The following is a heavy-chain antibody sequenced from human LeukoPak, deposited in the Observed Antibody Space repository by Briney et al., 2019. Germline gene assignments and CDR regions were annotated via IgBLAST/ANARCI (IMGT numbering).Heavy chain of an antibody. CDR2: IIPILGIA. V-gene: IGHV1-69*04. J-gene: IGHJ6*02. D-gene: IGHD3-9*01. CDR1: GGTFSSYA. Sequence: GASVKVSCKASGGTFSSYAISWVRQAPGQGLEWMGRIIPILGIANYAQKFQGRVTITADKSTSTAYMELSSLRSEDTAVYYCARAPWGGYDILTGPAYGMDVWGQGTTVTVSS. CDR3: ARAPWGGYDILTGPAYGMDV.